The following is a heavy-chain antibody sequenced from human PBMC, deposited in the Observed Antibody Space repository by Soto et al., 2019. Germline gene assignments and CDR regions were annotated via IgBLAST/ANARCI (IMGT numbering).Heavy chain of an antibody. V-gene: IGHV4-59*01. D-gene: IGHD2-15*01. CDR2: IYYSGST. CDR1: GGSISSYY. Sequence: SETLSLTCTVSGGSISSYYWSWIRQPPGKGLEWIGYIYYSGSTNYNPSLKSRVTISVDTSKNQFSLKLSSVTAADTAVYYCARGGNGALIDYWGQGTLVTVSS. J-gene: IGHJ4*02. CDR3: ARGGNGALIDY.